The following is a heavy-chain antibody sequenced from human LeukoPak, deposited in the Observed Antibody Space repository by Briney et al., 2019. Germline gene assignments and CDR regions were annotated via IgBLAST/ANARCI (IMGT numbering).Heavy chain of an antibody. Sequence: SETLSLTCAVSGYSISSGYYWGWIRQPPGKGLEWIGSIYHSGSTYYNPSLKSRVTISVDTSKNQFSLKLSSVTAADTAVYYCARDHQGGYSDSSGYYNWFDPWRQGTLVTVSS. CDR2: IYHSGST. CDR3: ARDHQGGYSDSSGYYNWFDP. D-gene: IGHD3-22*01. CDR1: GYSISSGYY. J-gene: IGHJ5*02. V-gene: IGHV4-38-2*02.